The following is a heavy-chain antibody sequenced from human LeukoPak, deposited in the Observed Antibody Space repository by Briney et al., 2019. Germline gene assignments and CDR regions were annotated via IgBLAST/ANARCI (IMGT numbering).Heavy chain of an antibody. Sequence: GGSLRLSCAASGFTFSSYWMSWVRQAPGKGLEWVANIKQDGSEKYYVDSVKGRFTISRDNAKNSLYLQVNSLRAEDTAVYYCARDRVGRDGYNYYFDYWGQGTLVTVSS. CDR3: ARDRVGRDGYNYYFDY. CDR1: GFTFSSYW. D-gene: IGHD5-24*01. CDR2: IKQDGSEK. V-gene: IGHV3-7*01. J-gene: IGHJ4*02.